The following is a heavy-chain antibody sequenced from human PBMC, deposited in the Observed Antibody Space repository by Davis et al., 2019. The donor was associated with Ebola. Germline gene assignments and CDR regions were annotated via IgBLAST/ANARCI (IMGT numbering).Heavy chain of an antibody. CDR3: ARIDPTGTYGMDV. Sequence: SETLSLTCNVSGGSTSGHYWRWIRQPPGKGLEWIGYIYHSGTYYNPSLKSRVTISVDTSKNQFSLKLSSVTAADTAVYYCARIDPTGTYGMDVWGQGTLVTVSS. V-gene: IGHV4-59*11. J-gene: IGHJ6*02. CDR2: IYHSGT. D-gene: IGHD1-14*01. CDR1: GGSTSGHY.